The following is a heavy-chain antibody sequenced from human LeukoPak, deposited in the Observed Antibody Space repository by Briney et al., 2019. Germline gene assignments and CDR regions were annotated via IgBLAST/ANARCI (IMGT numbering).Heavy chain of an antibody. D-gene: IGHD3-16*01. CDR2: INPNSGGT. V-gene: IGHV1-2*02. CDR3: AGGGGIRWGPHYYFDY. J-gene: IGHJ4*02. Sequence: GASVKVSCKASGYTFTGYYRHWVRQAPGQGLVWMGWINPNSGGTNYAQKFQGRVTMTRDTSISTAYMELSRLRSDDTAVYYCAGGGGIRWGPHYYFDYWGQGTLVTVSS. CDR1: GYTFTGYY.